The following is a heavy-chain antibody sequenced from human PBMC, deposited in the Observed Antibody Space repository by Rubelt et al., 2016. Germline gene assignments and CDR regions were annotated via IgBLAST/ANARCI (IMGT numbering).Heavy chain of an antibody. CDR3: ARELERRHTPRTWYYYGMDV. J-gene: IGHJ6*02. CDR1: GFTVSSNY. Sequence: VESGGGLVQPGGSLRLSCAASGFTVSSNYMSWVRQAPGKGLEWVSVIYSGGSTYYADSVTGRFTISRDNSKNTLYLQMNSLRAEDTAVYYCARELERRHTPRTWYYYGMDVWGQGTTVTVSS. CDR2: IYSGGST. D-gene: IGHD1-1*01. V-gene: IGHV3-66*02.